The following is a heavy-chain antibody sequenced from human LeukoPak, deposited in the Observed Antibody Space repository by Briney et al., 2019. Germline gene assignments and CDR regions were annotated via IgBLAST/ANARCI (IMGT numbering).Heavy chain of an antibody. Sequence: GGSLRLSCAASGFTFSRYAMHWVRQAPGKGPEWAAVISYDGSNKYYADSVKGRFTFSRDNAKNSLYLQMNSLRAEDTAVYYCATNTDYYGSGSYRLDYWGQGTLVTVSS. CDR3: ATNTDYYGSGSYRLDY. CDR2: ISYDGSNK. V-gene: IGHV3-30-3*01. D-gene: IGHD3-10*01. CDR1: GFTFSRYA. J-gene: IGHJ4*02.